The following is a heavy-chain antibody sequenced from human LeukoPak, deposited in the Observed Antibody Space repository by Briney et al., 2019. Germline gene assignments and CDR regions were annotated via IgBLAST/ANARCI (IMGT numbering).Heavy chain of an antibody. J-gene: IGHJ6*03. D-gene: IGHD2-8*02. CDR2: IYYNGDT. CDR1: GDSIIGHY. Sequence: SETLSLTCTVSGDSIIGHYWTRVRQSPGKGLEWIGKIYYNGDTSNNPSLRSRVTISLDTSKSQVSLKLSSVTAADTAVYYCARDTGHWSNYYYLDVWGEGTTVTVSS. V-gene: IGHV4-59*11. CDR3: ARDTGHWSNYYYLDV.